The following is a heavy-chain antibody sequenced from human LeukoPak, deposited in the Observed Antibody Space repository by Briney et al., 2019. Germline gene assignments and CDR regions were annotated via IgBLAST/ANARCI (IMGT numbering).Heavy chain of an antibody. CDR1: GFTFSSYE. Sequence: GGSLRLSCAASGFTFSSYEMNWARQAPGNGLEWVSYISSSGSTIYYADSVKGRFTISRDNAKNSLYVQMNSLRAEDTAVYYCARCPLCSGGSCYFGLDYYYMDVWGKGTTVTISS. D-gene: IGHD2-15*01. J-gene: IGHJ6*03. CDR3: ARCPLCSGGSCYFGLDYYYMDV. V-gene: IGHV3-48*03. CDR2: ISSSGSTI.